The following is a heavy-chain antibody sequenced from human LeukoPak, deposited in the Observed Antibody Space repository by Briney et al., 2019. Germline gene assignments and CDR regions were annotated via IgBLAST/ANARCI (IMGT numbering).Heavy chain of an antibody. Sequence: SETLSLTCTVSGGSMSSHYWSWIRQPPGKGLEWIGYIYHSGSTNYNSSLKSRVTISVDMSKNQFSLKLRSVTAADTAVYYCARGGFAYPYYFDYWGQGTQVTVSS. CDR1: GGSMSSHY. CDR2: IYHSGST. V-gene: IGHV4-59*11. J-gene: IGHJ4*02. D-gene: IGHD5-12*01. CDR3: ARGGFAYPYYFDY.